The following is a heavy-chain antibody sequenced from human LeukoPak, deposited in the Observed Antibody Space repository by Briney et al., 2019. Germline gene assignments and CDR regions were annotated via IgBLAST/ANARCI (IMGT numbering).Heavy chain of an antibody. V-gene: IGHV4-59*05. Sequence: SETLSLTCTVSGGSISGYFWSWIRQPAGKGPEWIGSIYYSGSTYYNPSLKSRVIISVDTSKNQFSLKLSSVTAADTAVYYCVRHVVNSAVQAWFDPWGQGTLVTVSS. J-gene: IGHJ5*02. D-gene: IGHD3-16*02. CDR2: IYYSGST. CDR1: GGSISGYF. CDR3: VRHVVNSAVQAWFDP.